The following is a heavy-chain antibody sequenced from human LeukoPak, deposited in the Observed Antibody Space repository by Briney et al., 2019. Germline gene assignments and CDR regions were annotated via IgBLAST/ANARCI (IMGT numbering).Heavy chain of an antibody. CDR1: GGSISGYY. J-gene: IGHJ3*02. CDR2: IYSSGYT. CDR3: ARHLTFGFGSGDAFDI. V-gene: IGHV4-4*07. Sequence: PSETLSLTCTVSGGSISGYYWGWLRQPAGKGPQWIGRIYSSGYTYYNPSLKSRVTMSVDTPKNHFSLMVTSVTAADTAVYYCARHLTFGFGSGDAFDIWGQGVMVTVSS. D-gene: IGHD6-19*01.